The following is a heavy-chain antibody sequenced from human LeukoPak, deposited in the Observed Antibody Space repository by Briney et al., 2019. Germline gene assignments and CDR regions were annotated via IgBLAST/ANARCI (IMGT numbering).Heavy chain of an antibody. J-gene: IGHJ4*02. CDR3: ARDYGGSSPFDY. CDR2: ISSSGSTI. Sequence: GGSLRLSCAASGFTFSSYEMHWVRQAPGKGLEWVSHISSSGSTIYYADSVKGRFTISRDSAKNSLYLQMNSLRAEDTAVYYCARDYGGSSPFDYWGQGTLVTVSS. CDR1: GFTFSSYE. V-gene: IGHV3-48*03. D-gene: IGHD4-23*01.